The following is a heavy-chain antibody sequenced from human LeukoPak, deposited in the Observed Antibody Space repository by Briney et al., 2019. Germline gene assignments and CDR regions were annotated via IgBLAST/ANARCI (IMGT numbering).Heavy chain of an antibody. V-gene: IGHV4-39*01. CDR3: ARQGGNTYGPVDY. CDR2: ISYSGNS. CDR1: GGSIWNSNYY. Sequence: SETLSLTCTVSGGSIWNSNYYWGWIRQPPGKGLEWIGSISYSGNSYYTPSLESRVTISVDTSKNQFSLKLTSVTAADTAVYYCARQGGNTYGPVDYWGQGILVTVSS. J-gene: IGHJ4*02. D-gene: IGHD5-18*01.